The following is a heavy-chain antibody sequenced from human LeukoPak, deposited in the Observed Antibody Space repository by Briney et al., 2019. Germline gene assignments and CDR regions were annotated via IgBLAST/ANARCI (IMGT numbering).Heavy chain of an antibody. CDR2: ISKDGSDK. J-gene: IGHJ4*02. D-gene: IGHD1-7*01. Sequence: PGGSLRLSCAASGFTFSSHAMHWVRQAPGEGLEWVAVISKDGSDKYYPGSVRGRFTISRDNSKNTIYLQMDSLRAEDTAIYYCARDYWWNYDYWGQGTLVTVSS. CDR1: GFTFSSHA. V-gene: IGHV3-30-3*01. CDR3: ARDYWWNYDY.